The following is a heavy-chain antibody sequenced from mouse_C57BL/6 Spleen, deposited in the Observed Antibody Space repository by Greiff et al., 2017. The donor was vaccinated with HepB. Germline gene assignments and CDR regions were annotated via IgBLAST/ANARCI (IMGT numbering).Heavy chain of an antibody. D-gene: IGHD1-1*01. CDR1: GYTFTDYN. CDR3: ARGGKSYYGSSLDY. J-gene: IGHJ2*01. Sequence: VQLQQSGPELVKPGASVKIPCKASGYTFTDYNMDWVKQSHGKSLEWIGDINPNNGGTFYNQKFKGKATLTVDKSSSTAYMELRSLTSEDTAVYYAARGGKSYYGSSLDYWGQGTTLTVSS. V-gene: IGHV1-18*01. CDR2: INPNNGGT.